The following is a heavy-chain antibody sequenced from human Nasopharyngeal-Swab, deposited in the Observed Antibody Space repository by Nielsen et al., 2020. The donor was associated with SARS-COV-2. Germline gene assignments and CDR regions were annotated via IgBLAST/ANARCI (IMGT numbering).Heavy chain of an antibody. V-gene: IGHV3-74*03. CDR1: GFAFSNYW. Sequence: GESLKISCVASGFAFSNYWMHWVRQAPGKGLVWVSRITPDGYGTMYADSVKGRFIISRDNAKNTLNLQMNSLRAEDTALYYCARGRIAVAAVDPWGQGILVTVSS. J-gene: IGHJ5*02. CDR2: ITPDGYGT. D-gene: IGHD6-19*01. CDR3: ARGRIAVAAVDP.